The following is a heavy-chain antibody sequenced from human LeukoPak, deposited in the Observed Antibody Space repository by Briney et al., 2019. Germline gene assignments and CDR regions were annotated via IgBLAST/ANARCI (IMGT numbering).Heavy chain of an antibody. V-gene: IGHV1-2*02. J-gene: IGHJ4*02. D-gene: IGHD3-22*01. CDR2: INPNSGGT. Sequence: ASVKVSCKASGYTFTGYYMHWVRQAPGQGLEWMGWINPNSGGTNYAQKFQGRVTMTRDTSISTAYMELSRPRSDDTAVYYCARDRGYDSSGYQYYFDYWGQGTLVTVSS. CDR3: ARDRGYDSSGYQYYFDY. CDR1: GYTFTGYY.